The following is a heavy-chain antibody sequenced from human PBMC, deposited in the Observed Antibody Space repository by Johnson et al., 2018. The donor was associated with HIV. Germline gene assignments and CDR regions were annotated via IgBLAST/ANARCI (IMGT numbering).Heavy chain of an antibody. CDR2: IYYDGSNK. D-gene: IGHD6-25*01. J-gene: IGHJ3*02. CDR3: AKGGWWEGLEVKVAAAFDI. V-gene: IGHV3-30*04. CDR1: GFTFSSYA. Sequence: VQLVESGGGVVQPGRSLRLSCAASGFTFSSYALHWVRQAPGKGLAWVAVIYYDGSNKYYADYVKCRFTISSENSKNTLYLQMNSLRAEDTAVYYCAKGGWWEGLEVKVAAAFDIWGQGTMVTVSS.